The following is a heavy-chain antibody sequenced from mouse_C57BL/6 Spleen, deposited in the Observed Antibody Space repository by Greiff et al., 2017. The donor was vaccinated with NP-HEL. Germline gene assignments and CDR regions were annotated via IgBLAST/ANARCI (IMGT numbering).Heavy chain of an antibody. CDR1: GFTFSDYG. V-gene: IGHV5-17*01. D-gene: IGHD2-4*01. J-gene: IGHJ3*01. CDR3: ARSPIYYDYDGFAY. Sequence: DVKLVESGGGLVKPGGSLKLSCAASGFTFSDYGMHWVRQAPEKGLEWVAYISSGSSTIYYADTVKGRFTISRDNAKNTLFLQMTSLRSEDTAMYYCARSPIYYDYDGFAYWGQGTLVTVSA. CDR2: ISSGSSTI.